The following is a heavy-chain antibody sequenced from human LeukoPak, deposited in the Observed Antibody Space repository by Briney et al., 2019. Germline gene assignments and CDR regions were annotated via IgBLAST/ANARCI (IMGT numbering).Heavy chain of an antibody. V-gene: IGHV3-20*04. CDR1: GFTFGDYG. Sequence: PGGSLRLSCAASGFTFGDYGMSWVRQAPGKGLEWVSGINWNGGSTGYADSVKGRFTISRDNAENSLYLQMNSLRAEDTALYCCARDGEEYSDGDSRHRQDYWGQGTLVTVSS. J-gene: IGHJ4*02. CDR3: ARDGEEYSDGDSRHRQDY. D-gene: IGHD5-18*01. CDR2: INWNGGST.